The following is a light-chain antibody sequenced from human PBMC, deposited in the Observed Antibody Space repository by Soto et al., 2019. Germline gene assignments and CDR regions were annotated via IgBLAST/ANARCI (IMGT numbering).Light chain of an antibody. CDR3: QQYYSTPLT. CDR2: WAS. Sequence: IVMTQSPDSLAVSLGERTTIHCKSSQSLLFSTNTKNYFAWYQQKPGQPPKLLIYWASTRESGVPDRFNGSGSGTDFTLTISSLQAEDVAVYYCQQYYSTPLTFGGGTKVEI. J-gene: IGKJ4*01. V-gene: IGKV4-1*01. CDR1: QSLLFSTNTKNY.